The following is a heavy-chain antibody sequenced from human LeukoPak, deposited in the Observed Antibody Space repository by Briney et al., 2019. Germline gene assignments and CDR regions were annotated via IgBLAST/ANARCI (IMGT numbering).Heavy chain of an antibody. J-gene: IGHJ2*01. D-gene: IGHD4-17*01. CDR3: AKEATVTDWYFDL. V-gene: IGHV3-30*18. Sequence: GGSLRLSCAASGFTFSSYGMHWVRQAPGKGLEWVAVISYDGSNKYYADSVKGRFTISRDNSKNTLYLQMSSLRAEDTAVYYCAKEATVTDWYFDLWGRGTLVTVSS. CDR1: GFTFSSYG. CDR2: ISYDGSNK.